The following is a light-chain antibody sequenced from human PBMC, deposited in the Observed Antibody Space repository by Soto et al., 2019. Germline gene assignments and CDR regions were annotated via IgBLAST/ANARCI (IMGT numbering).Light chain of an antibody. J-gene: IGLJ7*01. Sequence: SYELTQPTSVSVAPGKTARITCGGNNIGSKSVHWYQQKPGQAPVVVMYYDSDRPSGIPERFSGAKSGNTATLTISRVEAGDEADYYCQVWDKSSDHAVFGGGTQRTVL. CDR3: QVWDKSSDHAV. CDR2: YDS. V-gene: IGLV3-21*04. CDR1: NIGSKS.